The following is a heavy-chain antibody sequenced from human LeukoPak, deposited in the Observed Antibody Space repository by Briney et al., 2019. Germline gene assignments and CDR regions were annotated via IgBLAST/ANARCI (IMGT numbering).Heavy chain of an antibody. V-gene: IGHV5-51*01. D-gene: IGHD6-13*01. CDR3: ARLGLAAAASWFDH. CDR1: XYSFTXYW. J-gene: IGHJ5*02. CDR2: IYPGDSDT. Sequence: SLKISCKGXXYSFTXYWIGWVRQMPGKGLEWMGIIYPGDSDTRYSPSFQGQVTISADKSISTAYLQWSSLKASDTAMYYCARLGLAAAASWFDHWGQGTLVTVSS.